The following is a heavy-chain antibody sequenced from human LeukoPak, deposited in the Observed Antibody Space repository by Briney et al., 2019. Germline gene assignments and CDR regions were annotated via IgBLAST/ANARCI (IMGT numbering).Heavy chain of an antibody. J-gene: IGHJ4*02. CDR3: ARVSSSWFHEFDY. D-gene: IGHD6-13*01. CDR2: INPNSGGT. Sequence: ASVRVSCKASGYTFTGYYMHWVRQAPGQGLEWMGWINPNSGGTNYAQKFQGRVTMTRDTSISTAYMELSRLRSDDTAVYYCARVSSSWFHEFDYWGQGTLVTVSS. CDR1: GYTFTGYY. V-gene: IGHV1-2*02.